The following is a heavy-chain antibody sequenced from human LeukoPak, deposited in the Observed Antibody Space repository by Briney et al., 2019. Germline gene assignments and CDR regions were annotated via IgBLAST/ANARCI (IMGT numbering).Heavy chain of an antibody. J-gene: IGHJ6*02. CDR1: GYTFTGYY. CDR3: ARIRNIYCSSTSCSSYYYYGMDV. CDR2: INPNSGGT. V-gene: IGHV1-2*02. D-gene: IGHD2-2*01. Sequence: ASVKVSCKASGYTFTGYYMRWVRQAPGQGLEWMGWINPNSGGTNYAQKFQGRVTMTRDTSISTAYMELSRLRSDDTAVYYCARIRNIYCSSTSCSSYYYYGMDVWGQGTTVTVSS.